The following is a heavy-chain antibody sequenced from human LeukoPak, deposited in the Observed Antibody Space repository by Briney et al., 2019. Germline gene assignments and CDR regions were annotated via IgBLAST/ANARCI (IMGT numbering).Heavy chain of an antibody. Sequence: GGSLRLSCAASGFTFSNYGMHWVRQAPGKGLEWVAFIRYDASNKYYADSVKGRFTISRDNSKNTLYLQMNSLRAEDTAVYYCAKEAAVAGQPLKGRYFDYWGQGTLVTVSS. CDR1: GFTFSNYG. V-gene: IGHV3-30*02. CDR3: AKEAAVAGQPLKGRYFDY. CDR2: IRYDASNK. D-gene: IGHD6-19*01. J-gene: IGHJ4*02.